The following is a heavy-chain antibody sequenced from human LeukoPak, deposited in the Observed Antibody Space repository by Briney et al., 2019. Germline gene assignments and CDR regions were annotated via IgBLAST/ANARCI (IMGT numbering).Heavy chain of an antibody. V-gene: IGHV1-69*04. CDR3: ARDLSVKIGFATHRPFDP. Sequence: SVKVSCKASGGTFSSYAISWVRQAPGQGLEWMGRIIPILGIANYAQKFQGRVTITADKSTSTAYMELSSLRSEGTAVYYCARDLSVKIGFATHRPFDPWGQGTLVTVSS. J-gene: IGHJ5*02. CDR2: IIPILGIA. CDR1: GGTFSSYA. D-gene: IGHD1-14*01.